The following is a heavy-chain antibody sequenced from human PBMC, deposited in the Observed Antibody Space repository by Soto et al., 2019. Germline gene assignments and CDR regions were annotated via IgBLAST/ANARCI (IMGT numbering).Heavy chain of an antibody. Sequence: SGPTLVNPKHTRILTCAFSGFSLSRKGMSVSWIRQPPGKALEFLALIDWEEEKFSSPSLRTRLTVSKDTSKSQVVLTLTNVDPVDRATYYCTRSTNWNDEYYFDYWGKGTLVTVSS. V-gene: IGHV2-70*01. CDR2: IDWEEEK. CDR1: GFSLSRKGMS. J-gene: IGHJ4*02. CDR3: TRSTNWNDEYYFDY. D-gene: IGHD1-20*01.